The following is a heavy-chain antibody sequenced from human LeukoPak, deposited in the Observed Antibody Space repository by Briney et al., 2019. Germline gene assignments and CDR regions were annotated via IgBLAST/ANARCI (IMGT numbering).Heavy chain of an antibody. Sequence: SETLSLTCTVSGVSFTGGGYYWTWIRQHPGKGLEWIGFIYSSGSTYYNPSLQSRVTLSVDTSKNQFSLKLTSVTAADTAVYYCARDLVVGGACRPGYWGQGTLVTVSS. CDR2: IYSSGST. V-gene: IGHV4-31*03. CDR3: ARDLVVGGACRPGY. D-gene: IGHD2-15*01. J-gene: IGHJ4*02. CDR1: GVSFTGGGYY.